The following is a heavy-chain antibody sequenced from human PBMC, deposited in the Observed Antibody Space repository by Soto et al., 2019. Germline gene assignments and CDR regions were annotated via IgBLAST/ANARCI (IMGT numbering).Heavy chain of an antibody. Sequence: GKGLEWVLAISGSGDKTYYGDSVKGRFTISRDNSKNTLYLEMNSLRVEDTAVYYSTSRYGSGCDNWLGPWGQGTLVSVSS. CDR3: TSRYGSGCDNWLGP. J-gene: IGHJ5*02. CDR2: ISGSGDKT. D-gene: IGHD3-10*01. V-gene: IGHV3-23*01.